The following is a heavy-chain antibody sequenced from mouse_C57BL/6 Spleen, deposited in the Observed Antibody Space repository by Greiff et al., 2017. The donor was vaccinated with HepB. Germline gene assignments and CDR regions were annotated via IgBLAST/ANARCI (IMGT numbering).Heavy chain of an antibody. J-gene: IGHJ4*01. CDR1: GYTFTSYW. Sequence: QVHVKQSGAELAKPGASVKLSCKASGYTFTSYWMHWVKQRPGQGLEWIGYINPSSGYTKYNQKFKDKATLTADKSSSTAYMQLSSLTYEDSAVYYCARGTSASGVYYAMDYWGQGTSVTVSS. D-gene: IGHD3-3*01. CDR2: INPSSGYT. V-gene: IGHV1-7*01. CDR3: ARGTSASGVYYAMDY.